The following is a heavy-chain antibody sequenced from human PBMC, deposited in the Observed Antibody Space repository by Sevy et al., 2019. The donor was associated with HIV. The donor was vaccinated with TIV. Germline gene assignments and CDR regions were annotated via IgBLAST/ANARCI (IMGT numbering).Heavy chain of an antibody. CDR3: ARGTWFGELSGIFDY. J-gene: IGHJ4*02. CDR1: GFTFSSYW. Sequence: GGSLRLSCAASGFTFSSYWMSWVRQAPGKGLEWVANIKQDGSEKYYVDSLKGRFTISRDNAKNSLYLQMNSLRAEDTAVYYCARGTWFGELSGIFDYWGQGTLVTVSS. V-gene: IGHV3-7*01. CDR2: IKQDGSEK. D-gene: IGHD3-10*01.